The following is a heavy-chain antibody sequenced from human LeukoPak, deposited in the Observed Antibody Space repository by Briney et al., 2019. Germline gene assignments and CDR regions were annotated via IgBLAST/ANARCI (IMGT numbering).Heavy chain of an antibody. Sequence: PGTSLRLSCAASGFTFRAFGLHWVRQAPGKGLEWVSYISFSVNTKYYGDSVEGRFTISRDNAKNSLYLHMDSLRAGDTAVYYCARGAYSSGWAYFDHWGQGTLVTVSS. CDR2: ISFSVNTK. CDR1: GFTFRAFG. D-gene: IGHD6-19*01. V-gene: IGHV3-48*04. CDR3: ARGAYSSGWAYFDH. J-gene: IGHJ4*02.